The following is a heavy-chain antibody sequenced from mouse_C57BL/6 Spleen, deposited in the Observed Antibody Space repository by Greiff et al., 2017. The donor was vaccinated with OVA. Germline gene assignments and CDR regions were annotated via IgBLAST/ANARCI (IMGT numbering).Heavy chain of an antibody. CDR1: GYTFTSYW. CDR2: INPRNGGT. Sequence: QVQLQQPGTELVKPGASVKLSCKASGYTFTSYWMHWVKQRPGQGLEWMGNINPRNGGTNYNEKFKSKATLTVDKYSSTAYMQRSSLTSEDSAVYYCARSDSSYAMDYWGQGTSVTVSS. J-gene: IGHJ4*01. CDR3: ARSDSSYAMDY. V-gene: IGHV1-53*01.